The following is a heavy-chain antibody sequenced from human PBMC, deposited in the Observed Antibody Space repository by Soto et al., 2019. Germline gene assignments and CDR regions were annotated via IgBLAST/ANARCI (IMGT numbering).Heavy chain of an antibody. CDR3: ARGFEGTLGVYAISPTRADYNWFDP. CDR2: INHSGST. D-gene: IGHD2-8*01. J-gene: IGHJ5*02. CDR1: GGSFSGYY. Sequence: PSETLSLTCAVYGGSFSGYYWSWIRQPPGKGLEWIGEINHSGSTNYNPSLKSRVTISVDTSKNQFSLKLSSVTAADTAVYYCARGFEGTLGVYAISPTRADYNWFDPWGQGTLVTVSS. V-gene: IGHV4-34*01.